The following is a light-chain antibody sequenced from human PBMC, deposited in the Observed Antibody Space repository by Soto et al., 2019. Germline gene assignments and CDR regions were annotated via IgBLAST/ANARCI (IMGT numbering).Light chain of an antibody. CDR1: QDVRHH. CDR3: LQDSGSSWT. Sequence: AIQMTQSPSSLSASVGDRVTISCRASQDVRHHIGWYQQTPGKAPKLLIYGASSLHSGVPSRFSGSGYGTDFTLTISSLQPEDSATYFCLQDSGSSWTFGQGTKVEVK. J-gene: IGKJ1*01. V-gene: IGKV1-6*01. CDR2: GAS.